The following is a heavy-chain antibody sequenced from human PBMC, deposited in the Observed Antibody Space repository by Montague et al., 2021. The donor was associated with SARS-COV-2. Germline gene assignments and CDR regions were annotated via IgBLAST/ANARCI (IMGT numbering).Heavy chain of an antibody. Sequence: SETLSLTCTVSSGSISNDIYYWGWIRQPPGKGLEWIRGSRYGGTSYYNPSLKSRVTISIDTSKNQCSLKLTAVTAADTAVYFCARQDIQLRFDLWGRGTLVTVSS. J-gene: IGHJ2*01. V-gene: IGHV4-39*01. D-gene: IGHD1-1*01. CDR3: ARQDIQLRFDL. CDR1: SGSISNDIYY. CDR2: SRYGGTS.